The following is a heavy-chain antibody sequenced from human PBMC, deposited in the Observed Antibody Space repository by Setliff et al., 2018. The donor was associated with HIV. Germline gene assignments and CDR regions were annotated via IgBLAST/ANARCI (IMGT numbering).Heavy chain of an antibody. CDR1: GDSISSYY. Sequence: PSETLSLTCTVSGDSISSYYWSWIRQPPGKELEWIGYIYYSGSTNYNPSLKSRVTISVDTSKNQFSLKLSSVTAADTAVYYCARRVVTAIIDAFDIWGQGTMVTVSS. D-gene: IGHD2-21*02. CDR3: ARRVVTAIIDAFDI. V-gene: IGHV4-59*01. J-gene: IGHJ3*02. CDR2: IYYSGST.